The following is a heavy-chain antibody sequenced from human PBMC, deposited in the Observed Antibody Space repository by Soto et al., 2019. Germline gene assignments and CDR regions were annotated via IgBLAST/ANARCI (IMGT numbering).Heavy chain of an antibody. CDR3: ARGWGLVS. D-gene: IGHD3-16*01. J-gene: IGHJ4*02. V-gene: IGHV1-69*01. CDR2: IIPIHGTT. CDR1: GGSLTSYP. Sequence: QMEQSGAEVRKPGSSVKVSCKPSGGSLTSYPMAWVRQAPGQGFAWMGGIIPIHGTTEYAQKFQGRVTITADESTNRATLELTGLTSEDTAVYYCARGWGLVSWGQGTLVTVSS.